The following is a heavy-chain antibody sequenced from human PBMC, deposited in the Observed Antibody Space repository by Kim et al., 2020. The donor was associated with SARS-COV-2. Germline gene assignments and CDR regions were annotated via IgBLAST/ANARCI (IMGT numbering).Heavy chain of an antibody. J-gene: IGHJ6*02. CDR1: GFTFSSYG. Sequence: GGSLRLSCAASGFTFSSYGMHWVRQAPGKGLEWVAVISYDGSNKYYADSVKGRFTISRDNSKNTLYLQMNSLRAEDTAVYYCAKSISSSWSTYYYYGMDVWGQGTTVTVSS. CDR2: ISYDGSNK. CDR3: AKSISSSWSTYYYYGMDV. D-gene: IGHD6-13*01. V-gene: IGHV3-30*18.